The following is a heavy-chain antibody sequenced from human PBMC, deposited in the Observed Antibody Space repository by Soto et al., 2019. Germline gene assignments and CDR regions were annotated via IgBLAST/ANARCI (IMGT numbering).Heavy chain of an antibody. CDR1: GFTFSSYG. J-gene: IGHJ4*02. CDR2: ISYDGSNK. D-gene: IGHD6-19*01. CDR3: AKGYSSGTD. Sequence: QVQLVESGGGVVQPGRSLRLSCAASGFTFSSYGMHWVRQAPGKGLEWVAVISYDGSNKYYADSVKGRFTISRDNSKNTLYLQMNSLRAEDRAVYYCAKGYSSGTDWGQGTLVTVSS. V-gene: IGHV3-30*18.